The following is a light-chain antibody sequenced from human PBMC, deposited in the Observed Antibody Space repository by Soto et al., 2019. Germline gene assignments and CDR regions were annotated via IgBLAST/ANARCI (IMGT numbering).Light chain of an antibody. V-gene: IGLV1-40*02. J-gene: IGLJ1*01. CDR1: SYNIGAGHY. Sequence: QSVVTHPPSASWPLRQRVTICCPGSSYNIGAGHYVHWYQHLPGTARKLVFYGKGNRPSGIPVRFSGAKSGTSASLAITGLQAEDEADYYYQSYDTSLSCSEVLRPATTVTVL. CDR3: QSYDTSLSCSEV. CDR2: GKG.